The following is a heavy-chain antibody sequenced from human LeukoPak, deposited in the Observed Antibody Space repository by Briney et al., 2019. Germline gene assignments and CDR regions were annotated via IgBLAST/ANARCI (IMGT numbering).Heavy chain of an antibody. Sequence: SETLSLTCTVSGGPISGGDYYWSWIRQPPGKGLEWIGYIYYSGSTYYNPSLKSRVTISVDTSKNQFSLKVSSVTAADTAVYYCARAPGSTVGAAQPYYFDFWGQGTLVTVSS. CDR2: IYYSGST. D-gene: IGHD1-26*01. V-gene: IGHV4-30-4*01. J-gene: IGHJ4*02. CDR3: ARAPGSTVGAAQPYYFDF. CDR1: GGPISGGDYY.